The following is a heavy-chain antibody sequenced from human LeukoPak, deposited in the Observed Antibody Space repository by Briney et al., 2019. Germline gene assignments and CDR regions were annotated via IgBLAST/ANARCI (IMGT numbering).Heavy chain of an antibody. CDR2: IIPIFGTA. V-gene: IGHV1-69*05. CDR1: GGTFSSYA. D-gene: IGHD1-26*01. J-gene: IGHJ4*02. Sequence: ASVNVSCKASGGTFSSYAISWVRQAPGQGLEWMGRIIPIFGTANYAQKFQGRVTITTDESTSTAYMELSSLRSEDTAVYYCARGPHSGSYYFDYWGQGTLVTVSS. CDR3: ARGPHSGSYYFDY.